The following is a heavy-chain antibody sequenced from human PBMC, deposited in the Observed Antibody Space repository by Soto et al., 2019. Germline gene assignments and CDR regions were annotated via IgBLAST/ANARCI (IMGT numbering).Heavy chain of an antibody. Sequence: GGSLRLSCAASGFTFSSYGMHWVRQAPGKGLEWVAVISYDGSNKYYADSVKGRFTISRENSKNTLYLQMNSLRAEDTAVYYCAKDSYPETIVAFDIWGQGTMVTVSS. D-gene: IGHD1-7*01. CDR1: GFTFSSYG. CDR3: AKDSYPETIVAFDI. J-gene: IGHJ3*02. V-gene: IGHV3-30*18. CDR2: ISYDGSNK.